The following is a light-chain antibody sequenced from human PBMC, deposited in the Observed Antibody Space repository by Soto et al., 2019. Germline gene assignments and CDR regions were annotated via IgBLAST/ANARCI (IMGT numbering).Light chain of an antibody. Sequence: EMVMTQSPATQSVSPGERASLSCSASQSIGGNLAWYQQKPGQAPRLLIYGASTRATGVPARFSGSGSRTDFTLTISILQSEDFAIYYCQQYNNWPYTFGQGTKLEI. CDR2: GAS. CDR3: QQYNNWPYT. CDR1: QSIGGN. J-gene: IGKJ2*01. V-gene: IGKV3-15*01.